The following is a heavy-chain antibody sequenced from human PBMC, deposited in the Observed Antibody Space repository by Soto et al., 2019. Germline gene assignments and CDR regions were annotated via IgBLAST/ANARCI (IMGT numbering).Heavy chain of an antibody. V-gene: IGHV3-53*01. CDR2: MYAGGDT. J-gene: IGHJ4*01. Sequence: GGSLRLSCAASGFTFSDYYMSWIRQAPGKGLEWVSVMYAGGDTHYADSVKGRFTISRDKSENTLYLQMNSLRDEDTGVYFCVSRIPSWVFDYWGLGTLVTVS. D-gene: IGHD2-21*01. CDR1: GFTFSDYY. CDR3: VSRIPSWVFDY.